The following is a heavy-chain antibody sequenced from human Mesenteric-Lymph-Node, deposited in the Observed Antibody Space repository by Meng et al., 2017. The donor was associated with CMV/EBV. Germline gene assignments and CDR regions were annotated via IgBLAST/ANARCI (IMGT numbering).Heavy chain of an antibody. J-gene: IGHJ6*02. CDR3: ATRPRWSGTNLYYYGMDV. CDR2: IYYTGST. V-gene: IGHV4-39*07. D-gene: IGHD3-3*01. CDR1: GVSVSSSTHY. Sequence: SETLSLTCIVSGVSVSSSTHYWGWIRQPPGKGLEWIGTIYYTGSTNYNPSLKSRLTMSMDTSKKQFSLKLSSLTAADTAVYYCATRPRWSGTNLYYYGMDVWGQGTTVTVSS.